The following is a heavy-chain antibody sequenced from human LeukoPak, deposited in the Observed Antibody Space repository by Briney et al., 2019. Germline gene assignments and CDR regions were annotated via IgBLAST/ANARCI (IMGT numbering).Heavy chain of an antibody. CDR2: IKSNNDGGTT. D-gene: IGHD2-21*01. CDR1: GFIFNKAW. Sequence: GGSLRLSCAASGFIFNKAWMNWVRQAPGKGPEWVGRIKSNNDGGTTDYASPVEGRFIISRDDSKNTIYLQMNRLIIEDTAIYYCTPVMVEDRGFWGQGTLVTVSS. V-gene: IGHV3-15*01. J-gene: IGHJ4*02. CDR3: TPVMVEDRGF.